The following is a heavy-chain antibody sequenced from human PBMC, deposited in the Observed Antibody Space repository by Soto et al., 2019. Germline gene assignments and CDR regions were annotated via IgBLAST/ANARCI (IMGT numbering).Heavy chain of an antibody. J-gene: IGHJ6*02. CDR3: ARGFCSGGSCYYYYGMDV. D-gene: IGHD2-15*01. CDR2: ISGSSDA. Sequence: EVQLLQSGGGLEPPGGSLRLSCATSGFTFSSYGMSWVRQAPGKGLEWVSAISGSSDAYYPDSVKGRFTISRDNSRSTLYLQMNSLRAEDTAVYYCARGFCSGGSCYYYYGMDVWGQGTTVTVSS. CDR1: GFTFSSYG. V-gene: IGHV3-23*01.